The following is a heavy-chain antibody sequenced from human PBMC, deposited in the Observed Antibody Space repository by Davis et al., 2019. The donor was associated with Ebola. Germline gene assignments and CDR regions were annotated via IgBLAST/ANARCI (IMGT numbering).Heavy chain of an antibody. CDR1: GYTFTAYY. V-gene: IGHV1-2*04. J-gene: IGHJ6*02. CDR3: ARGGLIWFAELLSRETYYGMDV. D-gene: IGHD3-10*01. Sequence: ASVKVSCKASGYTFTAYYMHWVRQAPGQGLEWLGWINLNSGGTYYAQKLQGWVTMTRDTSTSQAYLELSGLRYADTAVYYCARGGLIWFAELLSRETYYGMDVWGQGTTVTVSS. CDR2: INLNSGGT.